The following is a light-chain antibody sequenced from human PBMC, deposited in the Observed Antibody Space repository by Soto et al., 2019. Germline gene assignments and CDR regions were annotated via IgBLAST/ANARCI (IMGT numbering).Light chain of an antibody. Sequence: QSALTQPTSVYGSPGQSITISCTGNHNDIGTYDYVSWYQQHPGRAPRLLIHGVTTRPSGISDRFSASKSGLTASLTISGIQPEDESDYYCSSITSNRIYVFGPVTKLTVL. J-gene: IGLJ1*01. CDR2: GVT. CDR3: SSITSNRIYV. CDR1: HNDIGTYDY. V-gene: IGLV2-14*03.